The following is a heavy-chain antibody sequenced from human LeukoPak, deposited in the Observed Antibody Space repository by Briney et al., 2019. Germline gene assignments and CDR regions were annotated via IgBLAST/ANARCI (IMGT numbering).Heavy chain of an antibody. CDR1: GGSISSSNW. CDR2: IYHSGST. V-gene: IGHV4-4*02. J-gene: IGHJ3*02. Sequence: TSETLSLTCAVSGGSISSSNWWSWVRQPPGKGLEWIGEIYHSGSTNYNPSLKSRVTISVDKSKNQFSLKLSSVTAADTAVYYCARDLLSGVTTVTTGAFDIWGQGTMVTVSS. D-gene: IGHD4-17*01. CDR3: ARDLLSGVTTVTTGAFDI.